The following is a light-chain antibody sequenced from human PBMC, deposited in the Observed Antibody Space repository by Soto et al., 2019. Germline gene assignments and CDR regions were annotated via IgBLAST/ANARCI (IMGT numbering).Light chain of an antibody. CDR3: QQYNSYS. V-gene: IGKV1-5*01. J-gene: IGKJ4*01. Sequence: DIQTTQSPSTLSASVGDRVTITCRASQSISSWLAWYQQKPGKAPKLPIYDASSLESGVPSRFSGSGSGTEFTLTISSLQPDDFATYYCQQYNSYSFGGGTKVEIK. CDR1: QSISSW. CDR2: DAS.